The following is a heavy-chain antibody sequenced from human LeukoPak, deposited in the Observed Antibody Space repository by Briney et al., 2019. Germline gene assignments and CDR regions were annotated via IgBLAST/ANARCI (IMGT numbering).Heavy chain of an antibody. Sequence: SETLSLTCTVSGGSIGSSSYYWGWIRQPPGKGLEWIGSIYYSGSTYYNPSLKSRVTISVDTSKNQFSLKLSSATAADTAVYYCASGVALFDYWGQGTLVTVSS. CDR1: GGSIGSSSYY. CDR2: IYYSGST. J-gene: IGHJ4*02. D-gene: IGHD2-15*01. V-gene: IGHV4-39*01. CDR3: ASGVALFDY.